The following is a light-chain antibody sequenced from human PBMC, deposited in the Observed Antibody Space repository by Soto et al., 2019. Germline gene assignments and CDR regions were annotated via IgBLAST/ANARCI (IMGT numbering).Light chain of an antibody. CDR2: EVN. CDR3: FSFTTTRTHG. CDR1: SSDIGAYDY. V-gene: IGLV2-14*01. Sequence: LTHPASLSGSPGQSITISCTGTSSDIGAYDYVSWFQQHPGKAPKLMISEVNNRPSGVSNRFSGSKSGNTAYLTISGLQVQEEAEYFCFSFTTTRTHGLGNGTKGTVL. J-gene: IGLJ1*01.